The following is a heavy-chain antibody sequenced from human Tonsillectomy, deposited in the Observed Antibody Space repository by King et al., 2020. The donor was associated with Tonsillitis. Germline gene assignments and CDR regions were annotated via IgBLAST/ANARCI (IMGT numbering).Heavy chain of an antibody. CDR3: TRDLLPYWYFDV. V-gene: IGHV4-4*07. J-gene: IGHJ2*01. CDR2: IYSSGST. Sequence: PLQESGPGLAKPSETLSLTCTVSGGSINGYYWSWLRQPAGKGLEWIGRIYSSGSTNYNSSLKSRVTMSVDTSKNQFSLKLSSVTAADRAIYYCTRDLLPYWYFDVWGRGTLVTVSS. CDR1: GGSINGYY.